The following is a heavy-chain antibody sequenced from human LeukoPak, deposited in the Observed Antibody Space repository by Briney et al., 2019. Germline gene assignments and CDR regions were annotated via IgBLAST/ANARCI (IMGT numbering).Heavy chain of an antibody. V-gene: IGHV3-30-3*01. CDR1: GFTFSSYA. CDR2: ISYDGSNK. CDR3: ARDPSGSHYYYYGMDV. J-gene: IGHJ6*02. Sequence: GGSLRLSCAASGFTFSSYAMHWVRQAPGKGLEWVAVISYDGSNKYYADSVKGRFTISRGNSKNTLYLQMNSLRAEDTAVYYCARDPSGSHYYYYGMDVWGQGTTVTVSS. D-gene: IGHD3-10*01.